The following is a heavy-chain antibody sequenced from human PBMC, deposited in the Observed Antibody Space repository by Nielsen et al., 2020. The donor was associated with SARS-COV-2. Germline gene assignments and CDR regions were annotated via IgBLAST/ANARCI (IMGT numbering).Heavy chain of an antibody. CDR1: GGSISSGGYY. Sequence: SETLSLTCTVSGGSISSGGYYWSWIRQHPGKGLEWIGYIYYSGSTNYNPSLKSRVTISVDTSKNQFSLKLSSVTAADMAVYYCARVVTGSSWYYFDYWGQGTLVTVSS. CDR2: IYYSGST. V-gene: IGHV4-61*08. D-gene: IGHD6-13*01. J-gene: IGHJ4*02. CDR3: ARVVTGSSWYYFDY.